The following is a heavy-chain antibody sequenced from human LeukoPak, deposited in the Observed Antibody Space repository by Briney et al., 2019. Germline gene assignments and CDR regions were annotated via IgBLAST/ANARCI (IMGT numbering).Heavy chain of an antibody. CDR2: ISGSDRST. D-gene: IGHD3-22*01. V-gene: IGHV3-23*01. Sequence: GGTLRLSCAASGFTFSTFGMTWVRQAPGKGLEWVSGISGSDRSTYYADSVKGRFTISRDNAKNTVYLQMNSLRAEDTAVYYCAKSNGYGLIDIWGQGTMVTVSS. J-gene: IGHJ3*02. CDR1: GFTFSTFG. CDR3: AKSNGYGLIDI.